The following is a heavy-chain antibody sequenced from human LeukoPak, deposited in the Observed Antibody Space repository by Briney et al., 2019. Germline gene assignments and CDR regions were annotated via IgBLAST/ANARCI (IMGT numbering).Heavy chain of an antibody. D-gene: IGHD3-22*01. J-gene: IGHJ4*02. CDR2: IYYSGST. CDR3: ARVGSSGSFDY. CDR1: GGSISSYY. Sequence: KSSETLSLTCTVSGGSISSYYWSWIRQPPGKGLEWIGYIYYSGSTNYNPSLKSRVTISVDTSKNQFSLKLSSVTAADTAVYYCARVGSSGSFDYWGQGTLVTVSS. V-gene: IGHV4-59*01.